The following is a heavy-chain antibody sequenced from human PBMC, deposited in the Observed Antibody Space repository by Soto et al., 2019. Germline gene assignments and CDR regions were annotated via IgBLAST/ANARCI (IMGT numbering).Heavy chain of an antibody. CDR1: GFTFSNAW. J-gene: IGHJ3*02. V-gene: IGHV3-15*01. CDR2: IKSKSDGGTT. Sequence: GGSLRLSCAASGFTFSNAWMSWVRQAPGKGLEWVGRIKSKSDGGTTDYAAPVKGRFTISRDDSKNTLYLQMNSLKTEDTAVYYCTTDRRIAAALYDAFDIWGQGTMVTGSS. CDR3: TTDRRIAAALYDAFDI. D-gene: IGHD6-13*01.